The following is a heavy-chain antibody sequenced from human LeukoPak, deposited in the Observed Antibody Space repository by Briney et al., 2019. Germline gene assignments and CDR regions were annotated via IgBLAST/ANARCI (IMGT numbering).Heavy chain of an antibody. J-gene: IGHJ5*02. Sequence: PGGSLRLSCAASGFTFSSHAMSWVRQAPGKGLEWVSAIRDSGGSTYYADSVKGRLTIFRDNSKNTMYLQMNSLRAEDTAVYYCAKEGGTYNTGWYWFDPWGRGTLVTVSS. CDR3: AKEGGTYNTGWYWFDP. CDR2: IRDSGGST. D-gene: IGHD6-19*01. CDR1: GFTFSSHA. V-gene: IGHV3-23*01.